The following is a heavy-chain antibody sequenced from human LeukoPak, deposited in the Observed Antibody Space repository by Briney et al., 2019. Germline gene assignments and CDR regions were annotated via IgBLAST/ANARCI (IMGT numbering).Heavy chain of an antibody. CDR3: VRDPSGSGFAFDS. D-gene: IGHD1-1*01. V-gene: IGHV3-33*01. CDR1: GFIFSNDA. J-gene: IGHJ4*02. Sequence: GGSLRLSCAASGFIFSNDAMHWVRQAPGKGLEWVAFIWFDGSNKHYADSVKGRFTISRGNSEDTLYLQMNSLRAEDTAVYYCVRDPSGSGFAFDSWGQGALVTVSS. CDR2: IWFDGSNK.